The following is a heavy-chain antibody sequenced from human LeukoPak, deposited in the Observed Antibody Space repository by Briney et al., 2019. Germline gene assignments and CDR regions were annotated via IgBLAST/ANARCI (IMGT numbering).Heavy chain of an antibody. J-gene: IGHJ4*02. Sequence: GGSLRLSCAASGFVFSGYWMSWVRQAPGKGLEWVSVIYSGGSTYYADSVKGRFTISRDNSKNTLYLQMTSLRAEDTAVHYCAKGGEMATNWGQGTLVTVSS. CDR3: AKGGEMATN. D-gene: IGHD5-24*01. V-gene: IGHV3-66*02. CDR2: IYSGGST. CDR1: GFVFSGYW.